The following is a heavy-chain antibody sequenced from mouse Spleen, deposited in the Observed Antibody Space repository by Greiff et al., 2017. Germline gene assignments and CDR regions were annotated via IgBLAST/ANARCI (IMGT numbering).Heavy chain of an antibody. J-gene: IGHJ4*01. V-gene: IGHV14-3*02. Sequence: VHVKQSGAELVKPGASVKLSCTASGFNIKDTYMHWVKQRPEQGLEWIGRIDPANGNTKYDPKFQGKATITADTSSNTAYLQLSSLTSEDTAVYYCAMITYAMDYWGQGTSVTVSS. CDR3: AMITYAMDY. CDR1: GFNIKDTY. D-gene: IGHD2-4*01. CDR2: IDPANGNT.